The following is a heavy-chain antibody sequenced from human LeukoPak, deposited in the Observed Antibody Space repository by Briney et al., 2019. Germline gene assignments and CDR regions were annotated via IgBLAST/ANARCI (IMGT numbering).Heavy chain of an antibody. CDR1: GGTLSSYA. CDR2: IIPIFGTA. D-gene: IGHD3-9*01. V-gene: IGHV1-69*06. CDR3: AREYYDILTGYPNWFDP. J-gene: IGHJ5*02. Sequence: SVKLSCKAFGGTLSSYAISWVRQAPGHRLEWMRGIIPIFGTANYAQKFQGRVTITADKSTSTAYMELSSLRSEDTAVYYCAREYYDILTGYPNWFDPWGKGTLVTVSS.